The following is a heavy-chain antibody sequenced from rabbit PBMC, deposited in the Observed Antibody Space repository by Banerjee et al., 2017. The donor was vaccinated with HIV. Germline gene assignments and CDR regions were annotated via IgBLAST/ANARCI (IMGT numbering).Heavy chain of an antibody. D-gene: IGHD1-1*01. Sequence: QQLEESGGGLVKPGGTLTLTCKASGIDFSNYYYMCWVRQAPGKGLELIACIWTSSGEYYYASWAKGRFNISKTSSTPVTLQITSLTAADTATYFCARGGVGSTGYTYAFDPWGPGPLVTVS. V-gene: IGHV1S40*01. CDR3: ARGGVGSTGYTYAFDP. CDR1: GIDFSNYYY. J-gene: IGHJ2*01. CDR2: IWTSSGEY.